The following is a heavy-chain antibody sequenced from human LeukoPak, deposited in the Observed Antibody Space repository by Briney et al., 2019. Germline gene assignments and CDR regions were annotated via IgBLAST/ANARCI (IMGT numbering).Heavy chain of an antibody. D-gene: IGHD2-2*01. CDR2: INHSGST. CDR3: ARGPRNYCSSTSCYVLLFDY. CDR1: GGSIRGYY. Sequence: PSETLSLTCADYGGSIRGYYWSWIRQPPGKGLEWIGVINHSGSTNYNPSLKSRVTISVDTSKNQFSLKLSSVTAADTAVYNCARGPRNYCSSTSCYVLLFDYWGQGTLVTVSS. J-gene: IGHJ4*02. V-gene: IGHV4-34*01.